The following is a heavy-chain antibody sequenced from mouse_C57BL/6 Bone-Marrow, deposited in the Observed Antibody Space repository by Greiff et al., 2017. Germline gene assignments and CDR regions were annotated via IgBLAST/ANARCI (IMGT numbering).Heavy chain of an antibody. J-gene: IGHJ4*01. CDR1: GYSITSDY. Sequence: EVQRVESGPGLAKPSQTLSLTCSVTGYSITSDYWNWIRKFPGNKLEYMGYISYSGSTYYNPSLKSRISITRDTSKNQYYLQLNSVTTEDTATYYCARSLYYYGSSDYYAMDYWGQGTSVTVSS. CDR3: ARSLYYYGSSDYYAMDY. CDR2: ISYSGST. D-gene: IGHD1-1*01. V-gene: IGHV3-8*01.